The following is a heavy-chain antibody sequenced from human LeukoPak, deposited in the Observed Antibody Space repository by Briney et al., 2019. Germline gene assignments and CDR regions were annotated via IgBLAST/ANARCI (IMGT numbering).Heavy chain of an antibody. V-gene: IGHV3-48*03. CDR1: GFTFSSYE. CDR3: ARGGDILTGYYYPFDY. Sequence: GGSLRLSCAASGFTFSSYEMNWVRQAPGKGLEWVSYISSSGSTIYYADSVKGRFTISRDNAKNSLYLQMNSLRAEDTAVYYCARGGDILTGYYYPFDYWGQGTLVTVSS. J-gene: IGHJ4*02. CDR2: ISSSGSTI. D-gene: IGHD3-9*01.